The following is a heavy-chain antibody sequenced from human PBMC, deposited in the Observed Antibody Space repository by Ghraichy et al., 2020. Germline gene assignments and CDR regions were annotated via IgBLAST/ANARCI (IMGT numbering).Heavy chain of an antibody. D-gene: IGHD3-10*01. CDR2: IYYSGST. V-gene: IGHV4-39*01. CDR3: ARRGTYGLYFDY. Sequence: SETLSLTCTVSGGSISRGYYYWGWIRQPPGKGLEWIGSIYYSGSTHYSPSLKSRLTISVDTSKSQFSLKLSSVTAADTAVYYCARRGTYGLYFDYWGQGTLGTVSS. J-gene: IGHJ4*02. CDR1: GGSISRGYYY.